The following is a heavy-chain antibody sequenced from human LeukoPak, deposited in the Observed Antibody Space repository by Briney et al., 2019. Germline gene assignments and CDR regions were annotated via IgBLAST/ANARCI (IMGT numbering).Heavy chain of an antibody. CDR3: ARERVPGGSGSYYRGWFDP. V-gene: IGHV3-66*01. J-gene: IGHJ5*02. D-gene: IGHD3-10*01. Sequence: GGSLRLSCAASGFTVSSNYMSGVRQAPGKGLEWVSVIYSGGGTYYADSVKGRFTISRDNSKNTLYLQMNSLRAEDTAVYYCARERVPGGSGSYYRGWFDPWGQGTLVTVSS. CDR2: IYSGGGT. CDR1: GFTVSSNY.